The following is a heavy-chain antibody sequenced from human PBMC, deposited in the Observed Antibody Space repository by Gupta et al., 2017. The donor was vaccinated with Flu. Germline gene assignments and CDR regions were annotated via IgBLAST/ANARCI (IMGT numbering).Heavy chain of an antibody. D-gene: IGHD2-2*02. CDR2: INPHSGTT. CDR1: EYTFTAYY. V-gene: IGHV1-2*06. CDR3: AREKFCDTTSCYSWFDP. J-gene: IGHJ5*02. Sequence: QVQLVQSGAEVKKPGASVKVSCKASEYTFTAYYIHWVRQAPGQGLEWMGRINPHSGTTNYEQRFQGRVTVTMDTSISTAYMDLSGLTSDDTAVYYCAREKFCDTTSCYSWFDPWGQGTLVTVSS.